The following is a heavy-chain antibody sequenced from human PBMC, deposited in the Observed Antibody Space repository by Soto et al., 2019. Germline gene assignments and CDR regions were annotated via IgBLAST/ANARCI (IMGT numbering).Heavy chain of an antibody. CDR3: AHMRAAKFDY. D-gene: IGHD2-15*01. CDR2: IYWDDDQ. V-gene: IGHV2-5*02. J-gene: IGHJ4*02. Sequence: QITLKESGPTLVKPTQTLTLTCNVSGVSLSTGGVGVGWIRQPPGKALEWLALIYWDDDQRSSPSLKSRLTITKYTSKNQVVLTMTTMAPEDTATYYCAHMRAAKFDYWGQGTLVTVSS. CDR1: GVSLSTGGVG.